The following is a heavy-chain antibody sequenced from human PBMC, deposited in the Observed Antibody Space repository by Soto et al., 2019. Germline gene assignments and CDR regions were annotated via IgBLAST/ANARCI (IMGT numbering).Heavy chain of an antibody. J-gene: IGHJ3*02. V-gene: IGHV3-48*03. CDR3: ARDPARNAFDI. CDR2: ISGSGSNI. CDR1: GFTFSPYE. Sequence: GGSLRLSCAASGFTFSPYEMTGVRRAPGKGLQGGSYISGSGSNIDYADSVKGRFTISRDNANNSLYLQMNSLRAEDTAVYYCARDPARNAFDIWGQGTMVTVSS.